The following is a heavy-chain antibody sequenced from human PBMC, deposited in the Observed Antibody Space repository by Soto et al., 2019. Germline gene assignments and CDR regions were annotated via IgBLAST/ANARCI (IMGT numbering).Heavy chain of an antibody. CDR1: GLTFSRFW. CDR3: APGEMSAYEY. J-gene: IGHJ4*02. V-gene: IGHV3-74*01. CDR2: IKSDGSGA. Sequence: EVQLVESGGDLVQSGGSVRLSCAASGLTFSRFWMHWVRQVPGAGLVWVSRIKSDGSGASYADSVKGRFTISRDNAKNTLYLQMNRLRADDTAVYYCAPGEMSAYEYWGRGALVTVSS. D-gene: IGHD2-21*01.